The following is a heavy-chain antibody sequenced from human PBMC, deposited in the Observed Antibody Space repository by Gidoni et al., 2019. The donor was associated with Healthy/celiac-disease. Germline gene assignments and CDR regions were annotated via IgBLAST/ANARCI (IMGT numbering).Heavy chain of an antibody. Sequence: QVQLVESGGGVVQPGRSLRLSCAASGFTFSSYVRHWVRQALGKGLEWVAVISYDGSNKYYADSVKGRFTISRDNSKDTLYLQMNSLRAEDTAVYYCARDGLYYDYIWGSYNYYYMDVWGKGTTVTVSS. V-gene: IGHV3-30*03. D-gene: IGHD3-16*01. CDR2: ISYDGSNK. J-gene: IGHJ6*03. CDR1: GFTFSSYV. CDR3: ARDGLYYDYIWGSYNYYYMDV.